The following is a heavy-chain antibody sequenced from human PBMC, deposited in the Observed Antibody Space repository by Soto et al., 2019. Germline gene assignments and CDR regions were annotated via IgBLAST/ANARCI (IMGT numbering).Heavy chain of an antibody. Sequence: QVQLEDSGGGLVKPGGSLRLSCAASGFTFSAFYMSWIRQAPGKGLEYISYISSSGTSANYADSVKGRFTISRDNAKNSLYLQMNSLRAEDTAVYYCARDRGAVTGQYFDYWGQGALVTVSS. CDR1: GFTFSAFY. V-gene: IGHV3-11*05. CDR3: ARDRGAVTGQYFDY. D-gene: IGHD6-19*01. J-gene: IGHJ4*02. CDR2: ISSSGTSA.